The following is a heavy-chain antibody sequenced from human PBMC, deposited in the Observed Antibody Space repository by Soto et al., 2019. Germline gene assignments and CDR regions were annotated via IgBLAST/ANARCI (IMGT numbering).Heavy chain of an antibody. D-gene: IGHD5-12*01. CDR1: GFTFSSFG. CDR3: AKPQSGGYNYVEAFDI. CDR2: ISYDGSNK. V-gene: IGHV3-30*18. Sequence: QVQLVESGGGVVQPGRSLRLYCAASGFTFSSFGMHWVRQTPGKGLEWVAVISYDGSNKYYADSVKGRFTISRDNSKNTLSLQMNSLRAEDTAVYYCAKPQSGGYNYVEAFDIWGQGTMVTVSS. J-gene: IGHJ3*02.